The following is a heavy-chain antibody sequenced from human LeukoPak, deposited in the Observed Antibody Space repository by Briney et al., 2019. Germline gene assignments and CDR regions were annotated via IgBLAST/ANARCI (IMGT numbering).Heavy chain of an antibody. V-gene: IGHV1-18*01. CDR2: ISAYNGNT. J-gene: IGHJ4*02. Sequence: ASVKVSCKASGYTFTSYGISWVRQAPGQGLEWMGWISAYNGNTNYAQKFQGRVTMTRNTSISTAYMELSSLRSEDTAVYYCATSRRGPFDYWGQGTLVTVSS. CDR3: ATSRRGPFDY. CDR1: GYTFTSYG.